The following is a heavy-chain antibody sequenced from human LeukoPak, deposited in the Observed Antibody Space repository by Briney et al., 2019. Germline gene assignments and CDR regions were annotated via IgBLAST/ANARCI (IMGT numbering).Heavy chain of an antibody. CDR3: AKGSSSLELDY. CDR2: ISWHSGSI. J-gene: IGHJ4*02. CDR1: GFSFGDYA. V-gene: IGHV3-9*01. Sequence: PGGSLRLSCAASGFSFGDYAMHWVRQAPGKGLEWVSSISWHSGSIGYADSVKGRFTISRDNAKNSLYLQMNSLRAEDTALYYCAKGSSSLELDYWGQGTLVTVSS. D-gene: IGHD3-16*02.